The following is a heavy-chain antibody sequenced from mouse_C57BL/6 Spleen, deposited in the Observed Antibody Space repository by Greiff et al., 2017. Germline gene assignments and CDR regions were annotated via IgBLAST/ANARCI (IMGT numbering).Heavy chain of an antibody. Sequence: VQLQQSGAELVRPGASVTLSCKASGYTFTDYEMHWVKQTPVHGLELIGAIDPETGGTAYNQTFKGKAILTADKSSSTAYMELRSLTSEDSAVYYCTRSKRDYVWYFDVWGTGTTVTVSS. V-gene: IGHV1-15*01. CDR3: TRSKRDYVWYFDV. J-gene: IGHJ1*03. CDR2: IDPETGGT. D-gene: IGHD2-4*01. CDR1: GYTFTDYE.